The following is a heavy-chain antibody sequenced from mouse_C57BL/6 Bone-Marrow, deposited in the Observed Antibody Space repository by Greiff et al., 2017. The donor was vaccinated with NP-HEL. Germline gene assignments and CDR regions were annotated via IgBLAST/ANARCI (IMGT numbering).Heavy chain of an antibody. V-gene: IGHV1-50*01. CDR1: GYTFTSYW. D-gene: IGHD1-1*01. CDR3: AIFILDW. Sequence: QVQLQQPGAELGKPGASVKLSCKASGYTFTSYWMQWVKQRPGQGLEWIGEIDPSDSYTNYNQKFKGKATLTVDTSSSKAYMQLSSLTSEDSAVYYCAIFILDWWGQGTTLTVSS. CDR2: IDPSDSYT. J-gene: IGHJ2*01.